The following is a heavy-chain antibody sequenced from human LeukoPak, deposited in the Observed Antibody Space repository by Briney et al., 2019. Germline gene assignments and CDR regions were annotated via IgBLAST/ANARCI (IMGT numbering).Heavy chain of an antibody. CDR1: GGSIRSGSYD. D-gene: IGHD3-22*01. CDR2: IYTSGST. Sequence: PSQTLSLTCTVSGGSIRSGSYDWSWIRQPAGKGLEWIGRIYTSGSTNYNPSLKSRVTISVDTSKNQFSLKLSSVTAADTAVYYCARDMERDYYDSSGYYPDAFDIWGQGTMVTVSS. CDR3: ARDMERDYYDSSGYYPDAFDI. J-gene: IGHJ3*02. V-gene: IGHV4-61*02.